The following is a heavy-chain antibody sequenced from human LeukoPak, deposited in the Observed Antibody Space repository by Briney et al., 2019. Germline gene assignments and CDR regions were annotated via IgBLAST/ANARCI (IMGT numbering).Heavy chain of an antibody. D-gene: IGHD6-19*01. V-gene: IGHV1-46*01. J-gene: IGHJ4*02. CDR1: GYTLTELS. CDR3: ARDIGSGWGNYFDY. CDR2: INPSGGST. Sequence: ASVKVSCKVSGYTLTELSMHWVRQAPGQGLEWMGIINPSGGSTSYAQKFQGRVTMTRDTSTSTVYMELSSLRSEDTAVYYCARDIGSGWGNYFDYWGQGTLVTVSS.